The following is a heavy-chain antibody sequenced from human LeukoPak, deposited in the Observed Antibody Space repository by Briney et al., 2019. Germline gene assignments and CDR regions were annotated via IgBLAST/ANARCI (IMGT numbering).Heavy chain of an antibody. Sequence: GGSLRLSCAASGLTGSHNYVSWVRQAPEKGLEWVSAIHTSGDTCYADSVKGRFTISRDTSKNTLYPQINSLRVEDTAVYYCIVFGDSNHWGQGTLVTVSS. CDR2: IHTSGDT. CDR1: GLTGSHNY. V-gene: IGHV3-53*01. J-gene: IGHJ5*02. CDR3: IVFGDSNH. D-gene: IGHD4-17*01.